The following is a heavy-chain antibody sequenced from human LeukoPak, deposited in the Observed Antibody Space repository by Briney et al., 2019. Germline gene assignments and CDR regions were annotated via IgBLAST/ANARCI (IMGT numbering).Heavy chain of an antibody. CDR1: GGSISSYY. D-gene: IGHD4-17*01. J-gene: IGHJ3*02. Sequence: TSESLSLTCTVSGGSISSYYWSWIRQPPGKGLEWIGYIYYSGSTNYNPSLKSRVTISVDTSKNQFSLKLSSVTAADTAVYYCARGDATGDFDIWGQGTMVTVSS. V-gene: IGHV4-59*01. CDR2: IYYSGST. CDR3: ARGDATGDFDI.